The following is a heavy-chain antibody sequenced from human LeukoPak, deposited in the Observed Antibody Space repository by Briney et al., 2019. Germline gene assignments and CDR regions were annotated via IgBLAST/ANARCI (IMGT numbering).Heavy chain of an antibody. CDR3: ARELKGGDAFDI. V-gene: IGHV4-34*01. CDR2: INHSGST. J-gene: IGHJ3*02. D-gene: IGHD2-15*01. CDR1: GGSFSGYY. Sequence: SETLSLTCAVYGGSFSGYYWSWIRQPPGKGLEWIGEINHSGSTNYNPSLKSRVTISVDTSKNQFYLKLSSVTAADTAVYYCARELKGGDAFDIWGQGTMVTVSS.